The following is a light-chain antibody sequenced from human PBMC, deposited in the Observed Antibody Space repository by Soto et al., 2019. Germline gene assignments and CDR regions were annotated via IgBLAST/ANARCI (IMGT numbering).Light chain of an antibody. CDR2: SNN. CDR3: VAWDESLNGVV. CDR1: SSNIGSNS. V-gene: IGLV1-44*01. J-gene: IGLJ2*01. Sequence: QPVLTQPPSASGTPGQRVTISCSGSSSNIGSNSVNWYQQLPGTAPKPLIYSNNQRPSGVPDRFSGSKSGTSASLAISGLQSEDEADYYCVAWDESLNGVVFGGGTKLTVL.